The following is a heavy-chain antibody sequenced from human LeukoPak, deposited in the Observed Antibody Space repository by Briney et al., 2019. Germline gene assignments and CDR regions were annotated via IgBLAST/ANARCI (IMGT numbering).Heavy chain of an antibody. J-gene: IGHJ5*02. D-gene: IGHD6-13*01. CDR2: IRYDGSYK. V-gene: IGHV3-30*02. CDR1: GFAFSSYG. Sequence: GGSLRLSCAASGFAFSSYGMHWVRQAPGKGLEWVATIRYDGSYKYNADSVKGRFTISRDNSKNTLYLQMKSLRAEDTAVYYCAKDTSNWSLDHRGQGSLVTVSS. CDR3: AKDTSNWSLDH.